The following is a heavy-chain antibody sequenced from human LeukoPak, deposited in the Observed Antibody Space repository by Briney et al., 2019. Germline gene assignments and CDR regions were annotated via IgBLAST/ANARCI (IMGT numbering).Heavy chain of an antibody. Sequence: PSETLSLTCTISGVSISSYYWSWIRQPPGKGLEWIGYISYSGSTNYNPSLKSRVTISVDTSKNQFSLNLSSVTEADTAVYYCARAPVTGSGIYWDQGTLVTVSS. V-gene: IGHV4-59*01. CDR1: GVSISSYY. CDR2: ISYSGST. J-gene: IGHJ4*02. D-gene: IGHD6-19*01. CDR3: ARAPVTGSGIY.